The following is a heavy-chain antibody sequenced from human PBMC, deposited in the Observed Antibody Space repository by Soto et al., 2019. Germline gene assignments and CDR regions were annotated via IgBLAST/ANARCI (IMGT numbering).Heavy chain of an antibody. V-gene: IGHV3-33*01. Sequence: QVQLVESGGGVVQPGRSLRLSCAASGFTFSSNGMHWVRQAPGKGLEWVAIIWDDGSNKNYADSVKGRFTISRDNSKNTAKLKMTSLRVEDTAVYYCARRNLVGPTIDAFDLWGQATMVTVSS. D-gene: IGHD1-26*01. CDR1: GFTFSSNG. CDR3: ARRNLVGPTIDAFDL. CDR2: IWDDGSNK. J-gene: IGHJ3*01.